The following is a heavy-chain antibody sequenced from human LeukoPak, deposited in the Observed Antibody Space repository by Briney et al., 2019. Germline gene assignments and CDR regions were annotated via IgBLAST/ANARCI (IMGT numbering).Heavy chain of an antibody. CDR3: ARDNSRGPYSYDGLDV. J-gene: IGHJ6*02. V-gene: IGHV3-33*01. CDR2: VWNDGRNK. D-gene: IGHD4-23*01. Sequence: PGGSLRLSCTASGFTFSTYAMHWVRQAPGKGLEWLALVWNDGRNKYYADSVKGRFTISRDNSKNTLYLQMNSLRAEDTAVYYCARDNSRGPYSYDGLDVWGQGTTVTVSS. CDR1: GFTFSTYA.